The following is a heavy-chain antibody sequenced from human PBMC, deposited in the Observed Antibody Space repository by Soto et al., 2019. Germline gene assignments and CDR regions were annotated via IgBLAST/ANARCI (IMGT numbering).Heavy chain of an antibody. Sequence: SVKVSCKTSGSTFSSYAISWVRQAPGQGLEWMGGIIPIFGTANYAQKFQGRVTITADESTSTAYMELSSLRSEDTAVYYCARDRAEMATITEYFQHWGQGTLVTVSS. CDR3: ARDRAEMATITEYFQH. CDR2: IIPIFGTA. D-gene: IGHD5-12*01. CDR1: GSTFSSYA. J-gene: IGHJ1*01. V-gene: IGHV1-69*13.